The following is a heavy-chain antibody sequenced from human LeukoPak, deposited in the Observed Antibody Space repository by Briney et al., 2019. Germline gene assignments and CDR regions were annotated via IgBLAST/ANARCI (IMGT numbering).Heavy chain of an antibody. Sequence: SETLSLTCTVSGGSISSYYWSWIRQPPGKGLEWIGYIYYSGSTNYNPSLKSRVTIAVDTCKNQFSLKLSSVTAADTAVYYCARMRQWLPPDYWGQGTLVTVSS. CDR1: GGSISSYY. CDR3: ARMRQWLPPDY. V-gene: IGHV4-59*01. D-gene: IGHD6-19*01. CDR2: IYYSGST. J-gene: IGHJ4*02.